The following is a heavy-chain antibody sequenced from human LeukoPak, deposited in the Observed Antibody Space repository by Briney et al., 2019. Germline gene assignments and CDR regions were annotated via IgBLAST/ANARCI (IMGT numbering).Heavy chain of an antibody. V-gene: IGHV1-46*01. CDR2: INPSGGST. Sequence: ASVKVSCKASGYTFTSYYMHWVRQAPGQGLEWMGIINPSGGSTSYAQKFQGRVTMTRDTSTSTVYMELSSLRSEDTAVYYCARDRGGSIAAAHLFDYWGQGTLVTVSS. D-gene: IGHD6-25*01. CDR3: ARDRGGSIAAAHLFDY. CDR1: GYTFTSYY. J-gene: IGHJ4*02.